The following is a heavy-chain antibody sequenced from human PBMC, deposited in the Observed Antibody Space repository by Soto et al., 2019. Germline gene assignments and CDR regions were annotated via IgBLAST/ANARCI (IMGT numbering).Heavy chain of an antibody. CDR2: ISWNSGSI. Sequence: EVQLVESGGGLVQPGRSLRLSCAASGFTFDDYAMHWVRQAPGKGLEWVSGISWNSGSIGYADSVKGRFTISRDNAKNSLYLQMNSLRAEDTALYYCAKGEGLGYCSSTRCYGPFDYWGQGTLVTVSS. J-gene: IGHJ4*02. D-gene: IGHD2-2*01. CDR1: GFTFDDYA. CDR3: AKGEGLGYCSSTRCYGPFDY. V-gene: IGHV3-9*01.